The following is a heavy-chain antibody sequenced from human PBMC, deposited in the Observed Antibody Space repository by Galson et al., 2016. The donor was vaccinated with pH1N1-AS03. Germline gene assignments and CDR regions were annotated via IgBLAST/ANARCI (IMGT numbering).Heavy chain of an antibody. V-gene: IGHV1-69*13. Sequence: SVKVSCKASGGTFSYSIISWVRQAPGQGLEWMGGIIPIFGTPNYAQKFQVRVTITANESTSTVYMELSSLRSEDTAVYYCARDMATIEDRFTYYYGLDVWGQGTTVTVSS. D-gene: IGHD5-24*01. CDR3: ARDMATIEDRFTYYYGLDV. CDR1: GGTFSYSI. J-gene: IGHJ6*02. CDR2: IIPIFGTP.